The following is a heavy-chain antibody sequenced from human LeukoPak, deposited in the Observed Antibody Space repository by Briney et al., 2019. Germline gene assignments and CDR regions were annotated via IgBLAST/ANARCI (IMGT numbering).Heavy chain of an antibody. V-gene: IGHV3-21*01. CDR2: ISSSSSYI. D-gene: IGHD4-11*01. CDR3: ARDPLHDYSDYVAHNWFDP. Sequence: PGGSLRLSCAASGFTFSSYSMNWVRQAPGKGLEWVSSISSSSSYIYYADSVKGRFTISRDNAKNSLYLQMNSLRAEDTAVYYCARDPLHDYSDYVAHNWFDPWGQGTLVTVSS. CDR1: GFTFSSYS. J-gene: IGHJ5*02.